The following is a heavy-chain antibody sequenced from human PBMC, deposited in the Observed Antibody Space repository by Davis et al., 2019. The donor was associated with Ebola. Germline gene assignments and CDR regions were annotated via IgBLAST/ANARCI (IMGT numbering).Heavy chain of an antibody. CDR1: GFTFGDYA. CDR3: TRGETDGSGS. D-gene: IGHD3-10*01. V-gene: IGHV3-49*04. J-gene: IGHJ4*02. CDR2: IRSKAYGGTT. Sequence: GESLKISCTASGFTFGDYAMSWVRQAPGKGLEWVGFIRSKAYGGTTEYAASVKGRFTISRDDSKSIAYLQMNSLKTEDTAVYYCTRGETDGSGSWGQGTLVTVSS.